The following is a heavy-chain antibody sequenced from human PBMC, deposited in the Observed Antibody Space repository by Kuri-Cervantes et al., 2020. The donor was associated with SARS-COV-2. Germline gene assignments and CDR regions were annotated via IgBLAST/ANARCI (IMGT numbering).Heavy chain of an antibody. Sequence: GGSLRLSCAASGFTFSSYSMNWVRQAPGKGLEWVSSISSSSSYIYYADSVKGRFTISRDNAKNTLYLQMNSLRADDTAVYYCAKSPVDSGTYLSPAFDFWGQGTMVTVSS. CDR2: ISSSSSYI. D-gene: IGHD1-26*01. J-gene: IGHJ3*01. V-gene: IGHV3-21*04. CDR1: GFTFSSYS. CDR3: AKSPVDSGTYLSPAFDF.